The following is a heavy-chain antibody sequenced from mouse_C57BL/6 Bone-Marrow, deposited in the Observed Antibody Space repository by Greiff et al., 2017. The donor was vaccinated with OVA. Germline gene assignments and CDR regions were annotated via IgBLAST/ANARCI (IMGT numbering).Heavy chain of an antibody. Sequence: VQLQQSGAELVRPGASVKLSCTASGFNIKDYYMHWVKQRPEQGLEWIGRIDPEGGDTEYAPKFQGKATMTADTSSNTAYLQLSSLTSEDTAVYYCTTDYYGSSQYFDVWGTGTTVTVSS. J-gene: IGHJ1*03. D-gene: IGHD1-1*01. CDR2: IDPEGGDT. CDR1: GFNIKDYY. V-gene: IGHV14-1*01. CDR3: TTDYYGSSQYFDV.